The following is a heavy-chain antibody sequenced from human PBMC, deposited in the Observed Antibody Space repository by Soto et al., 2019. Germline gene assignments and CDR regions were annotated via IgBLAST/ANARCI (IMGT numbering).Heavy chain of an antibody. D-gene: IGHD3-3*01. Sequence: WGSLRLSCAASGFTFSSYAMSWFRQSPGKGLEWVSAISGSGARTYYADSVKGRFTISRDNSKNTLYLQMNSLRAEDTAIYYCAKDGGGAPIFGVVNNWFDPWGPGTLVTVSS. J-gene: IGHJ5*02. CDR3: AKDGGGAPIFGVVNNWFDP. V-gene: IGHV3-23*01. CDR1: GFTFSSYA. CDR2: ISGSGART.